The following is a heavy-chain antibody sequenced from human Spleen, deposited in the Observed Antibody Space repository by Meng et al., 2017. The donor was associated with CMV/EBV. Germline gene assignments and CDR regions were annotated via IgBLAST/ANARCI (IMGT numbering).Heavy chain of an antibody. Sequence: LSFTASGLPFSSYGMHWIRQAPGKGLEWLSHISTSGSAIYYADCVKGRFTISRDNAKNSLYLQMNSLRAEDTAMYYCARSEENGLIYWGQGTLVTVSS. CDR3: ARSEENGLIY. CDR2: ISTSGSAI. V-gene: IGHV3-48*04. D-gene: IGHD3/OR15-3a*01. CDR1: GLPFSSYG. J-gene: IGHJ4*02.